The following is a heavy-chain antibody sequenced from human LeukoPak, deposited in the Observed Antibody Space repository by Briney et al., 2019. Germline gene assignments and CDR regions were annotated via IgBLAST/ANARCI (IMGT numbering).Heavy chain of an antibody. CDR2: IYYSGST. J-gene: IGHJ6*02. Sequence: PSETLSLTCTVSGDSISTYYWSWIRHPPGKGLEWIGYIYYSGSTNYNTSLKSRVTISVDTSKNQFSLNLRSLAAAHTPVYYCAGLVAVAGHLVNPYYYYYYGMDVWGQGTTVTVSS. V-gene: IGHV4-59*08. D-gene: IGHD6-19*01. CDR1: GDSISTYY. CDR3: AGLVAVAGHLVNPYYYYYYGMDV.